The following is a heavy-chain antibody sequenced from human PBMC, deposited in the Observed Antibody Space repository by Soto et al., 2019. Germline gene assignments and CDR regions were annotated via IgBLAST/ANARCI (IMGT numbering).Heavy chain of an antibody. Sequence: GGSLRLSCAASGFTFSNAWMNWVRQAPGKGLEWVGRIKSKTDGGTTDYAAPVKGRFTISRDDSKNTLYLQMNSLKTEDTAVYYCTSPRWVGARRWYYYYYGMDVWGQGTTVTVSS. CDR1: GFTFSNAW. CDR3: TSPRWVGARRWYYYYYGMDV. V-gene: IGHV3-15*07. J-gene: IGHJ6*02. CDR2: IKSKTDGGTT. D-gene: IGHD1-26*01.